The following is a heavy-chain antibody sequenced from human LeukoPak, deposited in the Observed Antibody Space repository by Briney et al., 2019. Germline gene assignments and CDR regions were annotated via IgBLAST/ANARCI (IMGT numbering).Heavy chain of an antibody. J-gene: IGHJ4*02. CDR1: GFTFSSYA. V-gene: IGHV3-23*01. Sequence: GGSLRLSCAASGFTFSSYAMNWVRQAPVKGLEWVSGITSSGGATFYADSVKGRFTISRDNSKNTLYLQMNSLRAEDTAVYYCAKERTMIVVVNPIDYWGQGTLVTVSS. CDR2: ITSSGGAT. D-gene: IGHD3-22*01. CDR3: AKERTMIVVVNPIDY.